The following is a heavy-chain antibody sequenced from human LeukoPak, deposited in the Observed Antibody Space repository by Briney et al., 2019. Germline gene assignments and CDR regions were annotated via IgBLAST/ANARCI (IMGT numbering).Heavy chain of an antibody. J-gene: IGHJ4*02. D-gene: IGHD1-26*01. CDR2: VNPNSANT. Sequence: ASVKVSCKVSGYSLTELSMHWVRQAPGKGLEWMGWVNPNSANTAYAQKFQGRVTMTRNTSISTAYMELSSLRSEDTAVYYCAIKLSSGGFWGQGTLVTVSS. CDR3: AIKLSSGGF. V-gene: IGHV1-8*01. CDR1: GYSLTELS.